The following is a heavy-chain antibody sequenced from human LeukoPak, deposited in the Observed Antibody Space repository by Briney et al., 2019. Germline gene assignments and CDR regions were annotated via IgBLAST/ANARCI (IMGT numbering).Heavy chain of an antibody. V-gene: IGHV3-30-3*01. CDR2: ISYDGSNK. Sequence: GRSLRLSCAASGFTFSSYAMHWVRQAPGKGLEWVAVISYDGSNKYYADPVKGRFTISRDNSKNTLYLQMNSLRAEDTAVYYCATKGRFGYWGQGTLVTVSS. CDR1: GFTFSSYA. D-gene: IGHD3-10*01. J-gene: IGHJ4*02. CDR3: ATKGRFGY.